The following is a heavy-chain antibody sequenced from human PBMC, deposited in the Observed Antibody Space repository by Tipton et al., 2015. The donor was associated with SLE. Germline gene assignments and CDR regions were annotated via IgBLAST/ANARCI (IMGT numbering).Heavy chain of an antibody. D-gene: IGHD3-10*01. CDR2: IYYSGST. CDR3: AREGRGGWYFDL. V-gene: IGHV4-39*07. CDR1: GGSISSSSYY. Sequence: TLSLTCTVSGGSISSSSYYWGWIRQPPGKGLEWIGSIYYSGSTFYNPSLKSRVTFSVDTSKNQFSLKLSSVTAADTAVYYCAREGRGGWYFDLWGRGTLVTVSS. J-gene: IGHJ2*01.